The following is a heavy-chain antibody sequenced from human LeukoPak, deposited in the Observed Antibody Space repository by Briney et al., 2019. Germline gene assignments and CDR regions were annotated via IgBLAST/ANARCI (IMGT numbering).Heavy chain of an antibody. J-gene: IGHJ4*02. V-gene: IGHV1-46*01. CDR1: GGTFSSYA. Sequence: ASVKVSCKASGGTFSSYAISWVRQAPGQGLEWMGIINPNGGSTSHAQKFQGRVTMTRDTSTSTVYMELSSLRSEDTAVYYCARIWSDQIGTDYWGQGTLVTVSS. D-gene: IGHD3-3*01. CDR3: ARIWSDQIGTDY. CDR2: INPNGGST.